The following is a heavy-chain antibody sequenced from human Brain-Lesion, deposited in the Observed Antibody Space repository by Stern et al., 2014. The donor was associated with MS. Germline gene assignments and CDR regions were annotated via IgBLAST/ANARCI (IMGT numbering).Heavy chain of an antibody. D-gene: IGHD3-10*01. CDR3: AKDMMDYFGSGTFGSFDH. V-gene: IGHV3-9*01. J-gene: IGHJ4*02. CDR1: GFSFEGHG. Sequence: QLVESGGGVVQPGRSLRVSCEASGFSFEGHGMNWVRQAPGKGLEWVAGITWNSGTSAYADSVKGRFTLSRDDAKNSLYLHMNGLRAEDTALYYCAKDMMDYFGSGTFGSFDHWGQGTLVTVSS. CDR2: ITWNSGTS.